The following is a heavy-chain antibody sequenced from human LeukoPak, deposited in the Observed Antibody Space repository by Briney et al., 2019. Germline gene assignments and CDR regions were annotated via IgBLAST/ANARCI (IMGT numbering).Heavy chain of an antibody. Sequence: ASVTVSCKASGYTFTGYYIHWVRQAPGQGVEWMGWIYPNSGGTNFAQRFQGRVTMNRERSITTPYMELSRLRSGDTAVYYCARHCSSTSCQFDYWGQGTLVTVSS. CDR1: GYTFTGYY. V-gene: IGHV1-2*02. CDR2: IYPNSGGT. CDR3: ARHCSSTSCQFDY. D-gene: IGHD2-2*01. J-gene: IGHJ4*02.